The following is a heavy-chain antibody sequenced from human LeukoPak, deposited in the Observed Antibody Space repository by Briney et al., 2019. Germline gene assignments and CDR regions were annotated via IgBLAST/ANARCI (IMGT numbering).Heavy chain of an antibody. CDR1: GGSISSGSYY. D-gene: IGHD3-3*01. CDR3: ARGDGVVFDY. CDR2: IYTSGST. J-gene: IGHJ4*02. V-gene: IGHV4-61*02. Sequence: SETLSLTCTVSGGSISSGSYYWSWIRQPAGKGLEWIGRIYTSGSTNYNPSLKSRVTISVDTSKNQFSLKLSSVIAADTAVYYCARGDGVVFDYWGQGTLVTVSS.